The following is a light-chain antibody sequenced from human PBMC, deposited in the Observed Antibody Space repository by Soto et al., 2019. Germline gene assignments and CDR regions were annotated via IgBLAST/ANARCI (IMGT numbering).Light chain of an antibody. J-gene: IGKJ5*01. CDR2: GAS. V-gene: IGKV3-20*01. CDR3: QQHETLIP. Sequence: EIVLTQSLGTLSLSKGERATLSCRASQSVSSSYLAWYQQKSGQAPRLLIYGASSRATGIPDRFSGSGSGTDFTLTISRLEPEDFAVYYCQQHETLIPFGQGTRLEIK. CDR1: QSVSSSY.